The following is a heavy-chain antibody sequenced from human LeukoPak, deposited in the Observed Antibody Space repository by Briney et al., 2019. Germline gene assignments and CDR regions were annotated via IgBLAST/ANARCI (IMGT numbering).Heavy chain of an antibody. CDR1: GGSFSGCY. Sequence: SETLSLTCAVYGGSFSGCYWSWIRQPPGKGLEWIGEINHSGSTNYNPSLKSRVTISVDTSKNQFSLKLSSVTAADTAVYYCARPPPQYYYDSSGYYYSGRQNYFDYWGQGTLVTVSS. CDR2: INHSGST. J-gene: IGHJ4*02. V-gene: IGHV4-34*01. D-gene: IGHD3-22*01. CDR3: ARPPPQYYYDSSGYYYSGRQNYFDY.